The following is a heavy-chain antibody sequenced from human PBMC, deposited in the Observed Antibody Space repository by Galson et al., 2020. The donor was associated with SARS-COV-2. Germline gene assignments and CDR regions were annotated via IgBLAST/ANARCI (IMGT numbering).Heavy chain of an antibody. CDR2: ISGSGGST. V-gene: IGHV3-23*01. Sequence: GGSLRLSCAAFGFTFSSYAMSWVRQAPGKGLEWVSAISGSGGSTYYADSVKGRFTISRDNSKNTLYLQMNSLRAEDTAVYYCAKDRGYFAWLLGSEFGGSFDYWGQGTLVTVSP. CDR1: GFTFSSYA. D-gene: IGHD3-9*01. J-gene: IGHJ4*02. CDR3: AKDRGYFAWLLGSEFGGSFDY.